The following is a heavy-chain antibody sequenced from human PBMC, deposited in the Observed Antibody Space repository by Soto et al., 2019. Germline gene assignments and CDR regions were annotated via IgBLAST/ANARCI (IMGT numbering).Heavy chain of an antibody. Sequence: GGSLRLSCAASGFTFSSYWMHWVRQAPGKGLVWVSRINSDGSSTSYADSVKGRFTISRDNAKNTLYLQMNSLRAEDTAVYYCARAGDQPGYFDYWGQGTLVTVSS. CDR3: ARAGDQPGYFDY. V-gene: IGHV3-74*01. D-gene: IGHD3-16*01. CDR1: GFTFSSYW. CDR2: INSDGSST. J-gene: IGHJ4*02.